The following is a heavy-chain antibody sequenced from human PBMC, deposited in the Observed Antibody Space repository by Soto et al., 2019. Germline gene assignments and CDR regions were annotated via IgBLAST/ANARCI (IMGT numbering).Heavy chain of an antibody. CDR3: ARGGRGYSSAPRYYFDY. J-gene: IGHJ4*02. D-gene: IGHD5-18*01. Sequence: QVQLVQSGSEVKKPGSSVKVSCKASGGSFSSNPISCVRQAPGQGLEWMAGIIPIFATVHYAQKFQGRVTITADESTSTAYMELTSLRSEDTAVYFCARGGRGYSSAPRYYFDYWGQGTLVTVS. CDR2: IIPIFATV. CDR1: GGSFSSNP. V-gene: IGHV1-69*01.